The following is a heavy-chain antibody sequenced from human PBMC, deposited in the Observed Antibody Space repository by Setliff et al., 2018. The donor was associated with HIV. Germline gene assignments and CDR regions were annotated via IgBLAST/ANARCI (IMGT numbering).Heavy chain of an antibody. V-gene: IGHV2-26*01. J-gene: IGHJ4*02. Sequence: SGPTLVNPTETLTLTCTVSGFSLSNTRMGVSWIRQPPGKALEWLAHIFPNDEKSYSASLKSRVTITEDTSKSQVVLTMTNMDPLDTATYFCARYNFRRGYWDYFDYWGQGTQVTVSS. D-gene: IGHD3-3*01. CDR2: IFPNDEK. CDR3: ARYNFRRGYWDYFDY. CDR1: GFSLSNTRMG.